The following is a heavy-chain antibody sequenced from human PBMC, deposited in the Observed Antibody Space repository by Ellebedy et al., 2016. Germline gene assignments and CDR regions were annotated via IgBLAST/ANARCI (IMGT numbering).Heavy chain of an antibody. CDR3: AGINTTPVRFDY. CDR2: ISYDGSNK. CDR1: GFTFSSYA. J-gene: IGHJ4*02. D-gene: IGHD1-14*01. V-gene: IGHV3-30*04. Sequence: GESLKISXAASGFTFSSYAMHWVRQAPGKGLEWVAVISYDGSNKYYADSVKGRFTISRDNSKNTLYLQMNSLRAEDTAVYYCAGINTTPVRFDYWGQGTLVTVSS.